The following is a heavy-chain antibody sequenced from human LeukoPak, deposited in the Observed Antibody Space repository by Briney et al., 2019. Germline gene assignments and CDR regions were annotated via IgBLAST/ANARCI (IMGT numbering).Heavy chain of an antibody. CDR1: GFTFSSYG. J-gene: IGHJ4*02. V-gene: IGHV3-30*18. CDR3: AKGIESDSSGYYYFDY. Sequence: GGSLRLSCAASGFTFSSYGMHWVRQAPGKGLEWVAVISYDRSNKYYADSVKGRFTISRDNSKNTLYLQMNSLRAEDTAVYYCAKGIESDSSGYYYFDYWGQGTLVTVSS. CDR2: ISYDRSNK. D-gene: IGHD3-22*01.